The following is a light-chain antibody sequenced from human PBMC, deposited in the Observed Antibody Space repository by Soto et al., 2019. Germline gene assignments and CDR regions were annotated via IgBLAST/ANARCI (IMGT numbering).Light chain of an antibody. Sequence: EIVLTQSPATLSLSPGERATLSCRASQSVSSYFAWYQQKPGQAPRLLIYDASNRATGIPARFSGSGSGTDFTHTISILEPDDFAVYYCQQRGNWPVTFGQGTRVDIK. CDR1: QSVSSY. CDR3: QQRGNWPVT. J-gene: IGKJ1*01. V-gene: IGKV3-11*01. CDR2: DAS.